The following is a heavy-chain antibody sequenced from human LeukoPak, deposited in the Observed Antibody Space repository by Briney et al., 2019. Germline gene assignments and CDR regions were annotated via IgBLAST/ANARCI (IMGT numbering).Heavy chain of an antibody. V-gene: IGHV3-11*03. CDR1: GFTFSDYY. D-gene: IGHD5-12*01. CDR3: ARAPGYSGYGYYFDY. Sequence: GGSLRLSCAASGFTFSDYYMSWIRQAPGKGLEGVSYISSSSSYTNYADSVKGRFTISRDNAKNTLYLQMNSLRAEDTAVYYCARAPGYSGYGYYFDYWGQGTLVTVSS. J-gene: IGHJ4*02. CDR2: ISSSSSYT.